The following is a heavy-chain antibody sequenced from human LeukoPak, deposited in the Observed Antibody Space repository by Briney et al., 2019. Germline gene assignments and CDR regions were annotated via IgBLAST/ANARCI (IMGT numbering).Heavy chain of an antibody. D-gene: IGHD3-10*01. J-gene: IGHJ5*02. V-gene: IGHV4-34*01. CDR1: GESFRAYY. Sequence: KPSETLSLTCAVYGESFRAYYWTWLRQPPGKGLEWIGEISHSGSTNYNPSLKSRVTISVDTSKNQFSLKLSSVTAADTAVYYCARVLRVRGVMSWFDPWGQGTLVAVSS. CDR3: ARVLRVRGVMSWFDP. CDR2: ISHSGST.